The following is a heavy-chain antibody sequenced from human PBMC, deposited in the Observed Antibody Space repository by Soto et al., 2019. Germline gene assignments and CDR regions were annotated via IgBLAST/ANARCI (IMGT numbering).Heavy chain of an antibody. CDR2: IYYSGST. CDR3: ATGGGGYDMGYFDY. V-gene: IGHV4-31*03. Sequence: SETLSLTCTVSGGSISSGGYYWSWIRQHPGKGLEWIGYIYYSGSTYYNPSLKSRVTISVDTSKNQFSLKLSSVTAADTAVYYCATGGGGYDMGYFDYWGQGTLVTVSS. D-gene: IGHD5-12*01. CDR1: GGSISSGGYY. J-gene: IGHJ4*02.